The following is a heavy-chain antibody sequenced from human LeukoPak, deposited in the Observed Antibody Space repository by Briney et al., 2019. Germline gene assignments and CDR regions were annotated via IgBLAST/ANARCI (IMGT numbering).Heavy chain of an antibody. V-gene: IGHV7-4-1*02. J-gene: IGHJ4*02. D-gene: IGHD3-16*02. Sequence: GASVKVSCKASGYSFTNYAMNWVRQAPGQGLEWMGWIHPSTGNPTYAQGFTGRFVFSLDTSVSTTYLQISRLKAVDTAVYFCARAFQSLGGLSLPDYWGQGTLVTVSS. CDR1: GYSFTNYA. CDR3: ARAFQSLGGLSLPDY. CDR2: IHPSTGNP.